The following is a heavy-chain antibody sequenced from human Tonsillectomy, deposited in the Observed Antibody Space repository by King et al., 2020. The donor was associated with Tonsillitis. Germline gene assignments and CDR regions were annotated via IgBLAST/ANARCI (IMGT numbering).Heavy chain of an antibody. CDR1: GFSFDDYT. CDR2: FTWDGGST. Sequence: VQLVESGGVVVQPGGSLRLSCAASGFSFDDYTIHWVRQAPGKGLEWVSLFTWDGGSTYFSDSLKGRFPISRDNSKNSLYLQMNSLRTEDTALYYCAKTSDPIVVVTAPLGYWGQGTLVTVSS. J-gene: IGHJ4*02. D-gene: IGHD2-21*02. CDR3: AKTSDPIVVVTAPLGY. V-gene: IGHV3-43*01.